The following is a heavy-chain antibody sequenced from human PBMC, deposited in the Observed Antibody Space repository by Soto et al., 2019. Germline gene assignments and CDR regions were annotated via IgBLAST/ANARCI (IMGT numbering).Heavy chain of an antibody. Sequence: GGSLRLSCAASGFTFSSYVMSWVRQAPGKGLEWVSSISGSGDSTYYADFVEGRFTISRDTSKNTLNLQMNSLRREDTAINYWAKEAGSSGGSSFASGGQGPLVTVSS. CDR3: AKEAGSSGGSSFAS. V-gene: IGHV3-23*01. CDR1: GFTFSSYV. D-gene: IGHD6-19*01. J-gene: IGHJ4*02. CDR2: ISGSGDST.